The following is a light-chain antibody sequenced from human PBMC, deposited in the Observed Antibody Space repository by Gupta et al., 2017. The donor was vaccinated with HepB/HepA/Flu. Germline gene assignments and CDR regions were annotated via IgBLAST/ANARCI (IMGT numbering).Light chain of an antibody. Sequence: EVVLTRSPGTLSLSPGERATLSCTASQNIDSRFFLWYQQKPGQAPRLLIYGGFTRATDIPDRFSGSGSGTDFTLTISRVEPEDFAVYYCQQDASSPWTFGQGTKVDIK. V-gene: IGKV3-20*01. J-gene: IGKJ1*01. CDR3: QQDASSPWT. CDR1: QNIDSRF. CDR2: GGF.